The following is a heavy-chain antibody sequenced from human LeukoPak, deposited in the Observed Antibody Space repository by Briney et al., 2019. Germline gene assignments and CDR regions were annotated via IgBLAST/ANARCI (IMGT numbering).Heavy chain of an antibody. D-gene: IGHD3-22*01. Sequence: GGSLRLSCAASGFTFSSYAMSWVRQAPGEGLEWVSAISGSGGSTYYADSVKGRFTISRDNSKNTLYLQMNSLRAEDTAVYYCAKDTPLHYDSSGYYSDYFDYWGQGTLVTVSS. CDR3: AKDTPLHYDSSGYYSDYFDY. CDR1: GFTFSSYA. J-gene: IGHJ4*02. CDR2: ISGSGGST. V-gene: IGHV3-23*01.